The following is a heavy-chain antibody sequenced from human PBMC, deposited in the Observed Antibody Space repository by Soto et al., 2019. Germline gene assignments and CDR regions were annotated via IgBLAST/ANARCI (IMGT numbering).Heavy chain of an antibody. Sequence: PGGSLRLSCATSGFTFSSYSMHWFRQAPGKGLEWVAVTSSNGGTKFYADSVKGRFTISRDNSKNTLYLQMNSLRAEDTAVYYCAKDRDIVVVQPYFDYWGQGTLVTVSS. J-gene: IGHJ4*02. V-gene: IGHV3-30-3*01. D-gene: IGHD2-2*01. CDR2: TSSNGGTK. CDR3: AKDRDIVVVQPYFDY. CDR1: GFTFSSYS.